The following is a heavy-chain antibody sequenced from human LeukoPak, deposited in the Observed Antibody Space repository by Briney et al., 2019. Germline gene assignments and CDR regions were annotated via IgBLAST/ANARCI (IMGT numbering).Heavy chain of an antibody. V-gene: IGHV1-69*05. CDR2: IIPIFGTA. D-gene: IGHD2-2*01. Sequence: SVKVSCKASGGTFSSYAISWVRQAPGQGLEWMGGIIPIFGTANYAQKFQGRVTITTDESTSTAYMELSSLRSEDTAVYYCAISPGAFYCSSTSCLSFDYWGQGTLVTVSS. J-gene: IGHJ4*02. CDR3: AISPGAFYCSSTSCLSFDY. CDR1: GGTFSSYA.